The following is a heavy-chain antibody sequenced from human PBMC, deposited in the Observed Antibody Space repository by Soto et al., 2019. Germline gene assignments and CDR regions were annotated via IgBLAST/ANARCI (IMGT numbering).Heavy chain of an antibody. V-gene: IGHV4-59*01. D-gene: IGHD3-10*01. CDR3: AREVASDGSTYFDY. J-gene: IGHJ4*02. CDR1: GGSIRGYY. CDR2: TYYRGTT. Sequence: PSETLSLTCSASGGSIRGYYWTWIRQPPGKGLEWIGYTYYRGTTKYNPSLNSRVTISADTSQNQISLKLTSVTAADTAVYYCAREVASDGSTYFDYWGQGTLVTVSS.